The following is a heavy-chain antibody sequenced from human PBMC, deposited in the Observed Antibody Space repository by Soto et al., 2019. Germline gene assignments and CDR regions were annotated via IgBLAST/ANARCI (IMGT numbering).Heavy chain of an antibody. CDR3: ARHYSSGSRNWFDP. V-gene: IGHV4-39*01. J-gene: IGHJ5*02. CDR1: GGSINSSSYF. CDR2: IYYSGST. Sequence: PSETLSLTCSVSGGSINSSSYFWGWVRQPPGKGLEWIGSIYYSGSTYYNPSLRSRVTISVDTSKNEFSLKLSSVTAADTAVFYCARHYSSGSRNWFDPWGQGTLVTVSS. D-gene: IGHD6-19*01.